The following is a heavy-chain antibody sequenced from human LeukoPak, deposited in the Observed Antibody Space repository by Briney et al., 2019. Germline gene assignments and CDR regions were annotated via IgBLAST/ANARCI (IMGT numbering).Heavy chain of an antibody. D-gene: IGHD6-6*01. Sequence: GGSLRLSCAASGFIFSNYGVHWVRQAPGKGLEWVAVISYDGSNKYYADSVKGRFTISRDNSKNTLYLQMNSLRAEDTAVYYCAKGSAAARPYYFDYWGQGTLVTVSS. CDR2: ISYDGSNK. V-gene: IGHV3-30*18. CDR3: AKGSAAARPYYFDY. J-gene: IGHJ4*02. CDR1: GFIFSNYG.